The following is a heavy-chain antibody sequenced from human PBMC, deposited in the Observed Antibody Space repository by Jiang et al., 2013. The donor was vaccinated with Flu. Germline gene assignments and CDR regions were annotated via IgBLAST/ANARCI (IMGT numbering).Heavy chain of an antibody. CDR3: AKDMSREGSSVSEC. D-gene: IGHD6-6*01. CDR2: NSGSI. J-gene: IGHJ4*02. V-gene: IGHV3-9*01. Sequence: NSGSIGYADSVKGRFTISRDNAKNSLYLQMNSLRAEDTALYYCAKDMSREGSSVSECWGQGTLVTVSS.